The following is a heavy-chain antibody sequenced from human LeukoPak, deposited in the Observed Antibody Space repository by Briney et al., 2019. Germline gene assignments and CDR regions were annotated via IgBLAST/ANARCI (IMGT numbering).Heavy chain of an antibody. CDR1: GFTFSNYA. CDR2: MYSGGST. CDR3: ARLDVVDGRDY. Sequence: GGSLRLSCAASGFTFSNYAMSWVRQAPGKGLEWVSVMYSGGSTYYADSVKGRFTISRDNSKNTVYLQMNSLRAEDTAVYYCARLDVVDGRDYWGLGTLVTVSS. J-gene: IGHJ4*02. V-gene: IGHV3-23*03. D-gene: IGHD2-15*01.